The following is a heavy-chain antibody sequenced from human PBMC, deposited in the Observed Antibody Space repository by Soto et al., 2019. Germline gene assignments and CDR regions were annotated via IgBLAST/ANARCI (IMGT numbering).Heavy chain of an antibody. D-gene: IGHD2-2*01. V-gene: IGHV5-51*01. CDR2: IYPGDSDT. CDR3: ARRSRYAVGVYGMDV. Sequence: GESLKISCKGSGYNFANYWIGWVRQMPGKGLEWMGIIYPGDSDTRYSPSFQGQVTISADKSISTAYLQWSSLKASDTAMYYCARRSRYAVGVYGMDVWGQGTTVTVSS. J-gene: IGHJ6*02. CDR1: GYNFANYW.